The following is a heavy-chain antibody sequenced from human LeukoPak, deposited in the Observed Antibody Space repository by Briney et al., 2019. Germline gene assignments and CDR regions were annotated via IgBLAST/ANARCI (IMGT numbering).Heavy chain of an antibody. Sequence: PGGSLRLSCAASGFTVSSNYMSWVRQAPGKGLEWVSVIYSGGSTYYADSVKGRFTISRDNSKNTLYLQMNSLRAEDTAVYYCARKYCSSTSCSLDYWAREPWSPSPQ. V-gene: IGHV3-53*01. CDR1: GFTVSSNY. CDR3: ARKYCSSTSCSLDY. D-gene: IGHD2-2*01. CDR2: IYSGGST. J-gene: IGHJ4*02.